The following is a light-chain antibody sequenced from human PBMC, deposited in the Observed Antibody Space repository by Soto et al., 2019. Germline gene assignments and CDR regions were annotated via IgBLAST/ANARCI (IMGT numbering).Light chain of an antibody. CDR2: DAS. Sequence: EIVLTQSPATLSLSPGERATLSCRASQSVSSYLAWYQQKPGRAPWLLIYDASNRATGIPARFSGSGSGREFTLTISSLEPEDFAVYYCQQRSNWPHTFGPGTKVDIK. CDR3: QQRSNWPHT. J-gene: IGKJ3*01. V-gene: IGKV3-11*02. CDR1: QSVSSY.